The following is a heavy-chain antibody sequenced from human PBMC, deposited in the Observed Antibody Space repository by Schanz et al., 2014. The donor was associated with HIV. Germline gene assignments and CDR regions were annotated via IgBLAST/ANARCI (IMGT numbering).Heavy chain of an antibody. V-gene: IGHV3-30*03. J-gene: IGHJ6*02. Sequence: QVQLVESGGGVVQPGRSLRLSCAASGFTFSGYGMYWVRQGPGKGLEWVAFISYDGSNKYYADSVKGRFTISRDNSKNTLFLQMNSLRGEDTAVYYCARVANWDYYGMDVWGRGTTVTVS. CDR2: ISYDGSNK. D-gene: IGHD3-16*01. CDR3: ARVANWDYYGMDV. CDR1: GFTFSGYG.